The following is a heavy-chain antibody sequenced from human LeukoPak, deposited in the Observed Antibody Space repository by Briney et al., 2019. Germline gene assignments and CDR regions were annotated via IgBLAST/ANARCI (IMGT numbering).Heavy chain of an antibody. D-gene: IGHD1-1*01. J-gene: IGHJ4*02. V-gene: IGHV1-69*04. Sequence: SVKVSCKASGGTFSSYAISWVRQAPGQGLEWMGRIIPILGIANYAQKFQGRVTITADKSTSTAYMELNSLRPDDTAVYYCAKGRLEPLYFDYYGQETLVTVSS. CDR1: GGTFSSYA. CDR3: AKGRLEPLYFDY. CDR2: IIPILGIA.